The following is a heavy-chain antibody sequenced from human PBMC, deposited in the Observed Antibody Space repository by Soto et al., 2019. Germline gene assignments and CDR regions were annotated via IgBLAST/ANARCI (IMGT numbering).Heavy chain of an antibody. Sequence: GGSLRLSCAASGFTVSSNYMSWVRQAPGKGLEWVSVIYSGGSTYYADSVKGRFTISRDNSKNTLYLQMNSLRAEDTAVYYCARDVRSAPYYYDSSDYWGQGTLVTVSS. CDR2: IYSGGST. CDR3: ARDVRSAPYYYDSSDY. V-gene: IGHV3-66*01. CDR1: GFTVSSNY. J-gene: IGHJ4*02. D-gene: IGHD3-22*01.